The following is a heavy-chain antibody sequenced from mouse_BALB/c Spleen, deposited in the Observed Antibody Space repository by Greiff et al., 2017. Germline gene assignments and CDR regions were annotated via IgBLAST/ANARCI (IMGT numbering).Heavy chain of an antibody. CDR1: GYTFSSYW. D-gene: IGHD1-2*01. CDR3: ARGTTAAWFAY. Sequence: QVQLQQSGAELMKPGASVKISYKATGYTFSSYWIEWVKQRPGHGLEWIGEILPGSGSTNYNEKFKGKATFTADTSSNTAYMQLSSLTSEDSAVYYCARGTTAAWFAYWGQGTLVTVSA. V-gene: IGHV1-9*01. J-gene: IGHJ3*01. CDR2: ILPGSGST.